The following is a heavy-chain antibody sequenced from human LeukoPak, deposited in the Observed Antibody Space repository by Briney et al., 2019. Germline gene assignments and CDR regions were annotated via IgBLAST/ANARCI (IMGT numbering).Heavy chain of an antibody. CDR2: INTDGSST. Sequence: PGGSLRLSCAASGFTFSSYWMHWVRQAPGKGLVWVSRINTDGSSTSYADSVKGRFTISRDDAKNTLYLQMNSLRAEDTAVYYCARGFGSSSPFDYWGQGTLVTVSS. V-gene: IGHV3-74*01. CDR1: GFTFSSYW. J-gene: IGHJ4*02. D-gene: IGHD6-6*01. CDR3: ARGFGSSSPFDY.